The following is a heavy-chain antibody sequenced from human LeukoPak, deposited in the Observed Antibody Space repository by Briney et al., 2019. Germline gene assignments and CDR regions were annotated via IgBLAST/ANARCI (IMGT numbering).Heavy chain of an antibody. V-gene: IGHV3-66*01. Sequence: GGSLRLSCAASGFTISSKYMSWVRQAPGEGLEWISVIYSGGRTYYADSVKGRFTISRDNSKNTLYLQMNSLRSEDTAVYYCARERAVAGLFDYWGQGTLVTVSS. CDR1: GFTISSKY. J-gene: IGHJ4*02. D-gene: IGHD6-19*01. CDR3: ARERAVAGLFDY. CDR2: IYSGGRT.